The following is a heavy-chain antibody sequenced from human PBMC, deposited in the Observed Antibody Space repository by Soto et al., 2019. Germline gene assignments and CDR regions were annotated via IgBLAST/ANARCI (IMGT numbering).Heavy chain of an antibody. CDR1: GGSISSSSYY. CDR3: ARGEQWLVQRWFDP. Sequence: QLQLQESGPGLVKPSETLSLTCTVSGGSISSSSYYWGWIRQPPGKGLEWIGSIYYSGSTYYNPSLKGRVTISVDTCKNQFSLKVSAVTAADTAVYYCARGEQWLVQRWFDPWGQGTLVTVSS. V-gene: IGHV4-39*01. J-gene: IGHJ5*02. CDR2: IYYSGST. D-gene: IGHD6-19*01.